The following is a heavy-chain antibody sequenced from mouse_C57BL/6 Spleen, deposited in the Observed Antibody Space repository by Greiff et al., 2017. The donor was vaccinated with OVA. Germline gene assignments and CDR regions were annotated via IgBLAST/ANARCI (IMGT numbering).Heavy chain of an antibody. Sequence: EVKLVESGPGLVKPSPSLSLPCSVTGYSITSGYYWNWIRQFPGNKLEWMGYISYDGSNNYNPSLKNRISITRDTSKNQFFLKLNSVTTEDTATYYCARGYGNYDAWFAYWGQGTLVTVSA. J-gene: IGHJ3*01. CDR1: GYSITSGYY. D-gene: IGHD2-10*02. V-gene: IGHV3-6*01. CDR3: ARGYGNYDAWFAY. CDR2: ISYDGSN.